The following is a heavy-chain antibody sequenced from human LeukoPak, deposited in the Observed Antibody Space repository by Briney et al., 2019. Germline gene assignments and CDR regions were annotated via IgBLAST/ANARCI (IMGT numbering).Heavy chain of an antibody. D-gene: IGHD6-6*01. CDR3: VRLLEYSSHPDY. CDR2: IYYSGST. CDR1: GGSISSYY. V-gene: IGHV4-59*01. Sequence: KTSETLSLTCTVSGGSISSYYWSWIRQPPGKGLKWIGYIYYSGSTNYNPSLKSRVTISVDTSKNQFSLKLSSVTAADTAVYYCVRLLEYSSHPDYWGQGTLVTVSS. J-gene: IGHJ4*02.